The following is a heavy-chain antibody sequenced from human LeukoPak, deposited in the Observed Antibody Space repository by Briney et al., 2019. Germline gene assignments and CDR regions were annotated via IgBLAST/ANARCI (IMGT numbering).Heavy chain of an antibody. Sequence: GGSLRLSCAASGFTFSSYAMHWVRQAPGKGLEWVAVISYVGSNKYYADSVKGRFTISRDNSKNTLYLQMNSLRAEDTAVYYCARRVAVAGDYWGQGTLVTVSS. J-gene: IGHJ4*02. CDR1: GFTFSSYA. CDR2: ISYVGSNK. CDR3: ARRVAVAGDY. D-gene: IGHD6-19*01. V-gene: IGHV3-30*04.